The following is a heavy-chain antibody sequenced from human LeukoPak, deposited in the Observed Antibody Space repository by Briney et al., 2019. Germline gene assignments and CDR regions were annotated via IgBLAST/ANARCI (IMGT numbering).Heavy chain of an antibody. J-gene: IGHJ4*02. CDR1: GGSINSNTFY. Sequence: SETLSLTCTVSGGSINSNTFYWGWIRQPPGKGLEWIGYMYYSGTINYNPSLKSRVTISVDTSKNQFSLKLSSVTAADTAMYYCARAWATDYFDYWGQGTLVTVSS. CDR3: ARAWATDYFDY. CDR2: MYYSGTI. V-gene: IGHV4-61*05.